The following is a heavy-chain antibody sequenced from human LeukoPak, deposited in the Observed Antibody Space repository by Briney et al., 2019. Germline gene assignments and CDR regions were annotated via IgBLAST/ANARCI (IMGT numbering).Heavy chain of an antibody. D-gene: IGHD1-26*01. J-gene: IGHJ4*02. Sequence: GGSLRLSCAASGFTFNEFGVHWVRQAPGQGLEWVVLIWYDGSNKYYADSVKGRFTISRDNSKNTVYLQMNSLRVEDTAIYYCARDRPTGSYYSIDYWGQGTLATVSS. CDR3: ARDRPTGSYYSIDY. CDR2: IWYDGSNK. CDR1: GFTFNEFG. V-gene: IGHV3-33*01.